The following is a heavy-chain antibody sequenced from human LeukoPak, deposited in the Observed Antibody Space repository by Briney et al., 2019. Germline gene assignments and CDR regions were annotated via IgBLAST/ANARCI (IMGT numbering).Heavy chain of an antibody. Sequence: SETLSLTCTVSGGSISNGSYYWSWIRQPPGKGLEWIGRIYTSGSTNYNPSLKSRVTISVDTSKNQFSLKLSSVTTADTAVYYCARGRSIMIVVANDAFDIWGQGTMVTVSS. J-gene: IGHJ3*02. CDR2: IYTSGST. CDR1: GGSISNGSYY. CDR3: ARGRSIMIVVANDAFDI. D-gene: IGHD3-22*01. V-gene: IGHV4-61*02.